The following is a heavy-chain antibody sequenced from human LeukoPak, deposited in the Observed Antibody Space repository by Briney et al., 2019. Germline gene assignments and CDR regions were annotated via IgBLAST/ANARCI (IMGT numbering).Heavy chain of an antibody. J-gene: IGHJ6*03. V-gene: IGHV3-20*04. CDR1: GFIFNSRG. D-gene: IGHD3-22*01. CDR2: FNWNGAGT. Sequence: PGGSLRLSCATSGFIFNSRGIHWVRQAPGKGLEWVSGFNWNGAGTGYADSVKGRFTISRDNAKNSLYLQMNSLRVEDTALYYCARGYYDSSGYPIYMDVWGKGTTVTVSS. CDR3: ARGYYDSSGYPIYMDV.